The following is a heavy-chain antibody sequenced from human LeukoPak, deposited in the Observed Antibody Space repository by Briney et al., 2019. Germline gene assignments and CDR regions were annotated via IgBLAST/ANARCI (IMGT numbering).Heavy chain of an antibody. CDR3: ARVLSTGSDAFDI. CDR1: GGSISSGGYY. D-gene: IGHD5/OR15-5a*01. Sequence: PSQTLSLTCTVSGGSISSGGYYWSWIRQHPGKGLEWIGYIYYSGSTYYNPSLKSRVTISVDTSKNQFSLKLSSVTAADTAVYYCARVLSTGSDAFDIWGQGTMVTVSS. V-gene: IGHV4-31*03. J-gene: IGHJ3*02. CDR2: IYYSGST.